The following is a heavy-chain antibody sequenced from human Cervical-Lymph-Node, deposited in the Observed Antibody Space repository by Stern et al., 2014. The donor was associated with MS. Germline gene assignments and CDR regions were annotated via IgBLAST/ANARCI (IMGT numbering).Heavy chain of an antibody. D-gene: IGHD2-15*01. Sequence: VQLVESGGGVVQPGRSLRLSCAASGFTLSSYGMHWVRQAPGKGLEGVAVISNDGNEKYYTDSVKGRFTISRDNSKNTLYLQMNSLRTEDTAVYYCAKDRLFCSGGGCYAMDVWGQGTTVTVSS. CDR3: AKDRLFCSGGGCYAMDV. V-gene: IGHV3-30*18. CDR2: ISNDGNEK. J-gene: IGHJ6*02. CDR1: GFTLSSYG.